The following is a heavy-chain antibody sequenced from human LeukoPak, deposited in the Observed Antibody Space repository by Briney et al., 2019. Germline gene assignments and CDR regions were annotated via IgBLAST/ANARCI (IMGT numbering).Heavy chain of an antibody. CDR1: GGSISSYY. J-gene: IGHJ4*02. CDR2: IYYSGST. Sequence: SETLSLTCTVSGGSISSYYWSWIRQPPGKGLEWIGYIYYSGSTNYNPSLKSRVTISVDTSKNQFSLKLSSVTAADTAVYYCARETAITERALDYWGQGTLVTVSS. D-gene: IGHD5-18*01. CDR3: ARETAITERALDY. V-gene: IGHV4-59*01.